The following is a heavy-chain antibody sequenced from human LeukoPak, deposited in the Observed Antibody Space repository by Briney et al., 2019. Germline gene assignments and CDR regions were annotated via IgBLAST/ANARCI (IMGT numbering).Heavy chain of an antibody. CDR1: GYTFTNYG. J-gene: IGHJ4*02. CDR3: ARARDYGGNSSADY. V-gene: IGHV1-18*01. D-gene: IGHD4-23*01. CDR2: ISAYNGYT. Sequence: WASVKVSCKTSGYTFTNYGVSWVRQAPGQGLEWMGWISAYNGYTNYAQKLQVRVTMTTDTSTSTAYMELRSLTSDDTAVYYCARARDYGGNSSADYWGQGTLVTVS.